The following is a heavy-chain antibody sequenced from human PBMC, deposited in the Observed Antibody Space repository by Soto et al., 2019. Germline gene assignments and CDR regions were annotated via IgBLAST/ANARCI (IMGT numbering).Heavy chain of an antibody. D-gene: IGHD3-3*01. CDR2: IYYNGNT. J-gene: IGHJ3*02. CDR1: GGSISPYC. Sequence: SETLSLTCTVSGGSISPYCWSWIRQPPGKGLEWIGYIYYNGNTNYNPSLKSRVTISVDTSKNQFSLKLSSVTAADTAVYYCARLLARRITIFREPDDAFDIWGQGTMVT. CDR3: ARLLARRITIFREPDDAFDI. V-gene: IGHV4-59*01.